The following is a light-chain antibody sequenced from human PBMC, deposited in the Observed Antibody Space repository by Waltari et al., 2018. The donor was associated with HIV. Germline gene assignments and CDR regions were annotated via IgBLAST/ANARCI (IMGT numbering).Light chain of an antibody. Sequence: QSALTQPPSASGFPGQSVTISCTGTSSDVGSSNYVAWYQQYPGKAPKLLIYEITKRPSGVPDRFSGSKSGNTASITVSGLQAEDEADYYCSSSAGGDTLVFGGGTKLTVL. CDR1: SSDVGSSNY. CDR2: EIT. J-gene: IGLJ3*02. V-gene: IGLV2-8*01. CDR3: SSSAGGDTLV.